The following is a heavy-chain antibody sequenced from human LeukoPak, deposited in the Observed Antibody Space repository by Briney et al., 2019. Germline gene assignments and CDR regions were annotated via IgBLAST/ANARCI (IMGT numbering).Heavy chain of an antibody. CDR1: GGSISSGGYY. Sequence: SQTLSLTCTVSGGSISSGGYYWSWIRQPPGKSLEWIGYIYHSGSTYYNPSLKSRVTISVDRSKNQFSLKLSSVTAADTAVYYCVSYSNYVYWGQGTLVTVSS. CDR3: VSYSNYVY. D-gene: IGHD4-11*01. V-gene: IGHV4-30-2*01. J-gene: IGHJ4*02. CDR2: IYHSGST.